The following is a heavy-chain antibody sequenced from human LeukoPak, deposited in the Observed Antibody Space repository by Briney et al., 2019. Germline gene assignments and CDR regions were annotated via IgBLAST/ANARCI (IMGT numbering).Heavy chain of an antibody. CDR1: GYSFTSYW. CDR3: ARLLVDGYNPTNYYYYYGMDV. V-gene: IGHV5-10-1*01. D-gene: IGHD5-24*01. J-gene: IGHJ6*02. CDR2: IDPSDSYT. Sequence: HGESLQISCKGSGYSFTSYWISWVRQMPGKGLEWMGRIDPSDSYTNYSPSFQGHVTISADKSISTAYLQWSSLKASDTAMYYCARLLVDGYNPTNYYYYYGMDVWGQGTTVTVSS.